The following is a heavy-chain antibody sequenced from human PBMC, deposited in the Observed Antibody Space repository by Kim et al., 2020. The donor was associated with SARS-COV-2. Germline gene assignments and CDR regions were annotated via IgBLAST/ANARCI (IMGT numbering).Heavy chain of an antibody. CDR3: ASSPRYCSSTSCSSGAFDI. V-gene: IGHV3-53*01. D-gene: IGHD2-2*01. Sequence: GRFTISRDKSKNTLYLQMNSLRAEDTAVYYCASSPRYCSSTSCSSGAFDIWGQGTMVTVSS. J-gene: IGHJ3*02.